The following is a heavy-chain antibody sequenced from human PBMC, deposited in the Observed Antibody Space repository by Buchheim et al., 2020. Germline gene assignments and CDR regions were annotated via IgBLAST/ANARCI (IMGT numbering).Heavy chain of an antibody. CDR1: GFIFSDYD. Sequence: EVQLVESGGGLVQPGGSLRLSCAASGFIFSDYDMDWVRQAPGKGLEWVGRSSSSTAEYAASVEGRFTISRDDSRNSVYLEMNSLITEDTAVYYCARDHWGSYRNWGQGSL. CDR2: SSSSTA. CDR3: ARDHWGSYRN. J-gene: IGHJ4*02. D-gene: IGHD3-16*02. V-gene: IGHV3-72*01.